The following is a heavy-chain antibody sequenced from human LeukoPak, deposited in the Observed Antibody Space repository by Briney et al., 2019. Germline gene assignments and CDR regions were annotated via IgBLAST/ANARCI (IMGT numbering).Heavy chain of an antibody. D-gene: IGHD6-19*01. Sequence: SVKVSCKASGGTFSSYAISWVRQAPGQGLEWMGRILPIFGTANYAQKFQGRVTITTDESTSTAYMELRSLRSDDTAVYYCARGRAVAGGDYWGQGTLVTVSS. CDR1: GGTFSSYA. V-gene: IGHV1-69*05. CDR3: ARGRAVAGGDY. CDR2: ILPIFGTA. J-gene: IGHJ4*02.